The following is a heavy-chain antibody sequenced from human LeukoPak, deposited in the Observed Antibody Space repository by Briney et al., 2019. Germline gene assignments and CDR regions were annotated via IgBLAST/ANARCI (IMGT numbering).Heavy chain of an antibody. CDR2: INHSGST. V-gene: IGHV4-34*01. Sequence: SETLSLTCAVYGGSFSGYYWSWIRQPPGKWLEWIGEINHSGSTYYNPSLKSRVTISVDTSKNQFSLKLSSVTAADTAVYYCARSYTYYYGSGSYIFPDYWGQGTLVTVSS. CDR1: GGSFSGYY. D-gene: IGHD3-10*01. CDR3: ARSYTYYYGSGSYIFPDY. J-gene: IGHJ4*02.